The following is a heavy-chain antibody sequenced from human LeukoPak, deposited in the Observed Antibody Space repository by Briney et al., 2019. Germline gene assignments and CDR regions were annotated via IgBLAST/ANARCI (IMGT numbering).Heavy chain of an antibody. V-gene: IGHV4-59*01. D-gene: IGHD3-9*01. J-gene: IGHJ4*02. Sequence: SETLSLTCTVSGGSLSSYYWSWIRQPPGKGLEWIGYIYYSGSTNYNPSLKSRVTISVDTSKNQFSLKLSSVTAADTAVYYCASLYYDILTGYSDPYYFDYWGQGTLVTVSS. CDR3: ASLYYDILTGYSDPYYFDY. CDR2: IYYSGST. CDR1: GGSLSSYY.